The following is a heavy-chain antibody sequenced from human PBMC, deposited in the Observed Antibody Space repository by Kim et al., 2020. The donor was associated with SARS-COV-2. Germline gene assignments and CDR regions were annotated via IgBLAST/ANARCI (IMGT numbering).Heavy chain of an antibody. J-gene: IGHJ3*02. V-gene: IGHV3-74*01. CDR2: NT. Sequence: NTSYADSVKGRFTISRDNAKNTLYLQMNSLRAEDTAVYYCARSSIGSDIWGQGTMVTVSS. CDR3: ARSSIGSDI. D-gene: IGHD6-19*01.